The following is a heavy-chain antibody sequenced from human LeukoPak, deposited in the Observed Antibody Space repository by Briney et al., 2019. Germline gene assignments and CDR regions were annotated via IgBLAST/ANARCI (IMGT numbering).Heavy chain of an antibody. D-gene: IGHD1-26*01. J-gene: IGHJ3*01. CDR2: ISSSGSTI. V-gene: IGHV3-48*04. Sequence: GGSLRLSCAASGFTFSSYSMNWVRQAPGKGLGWVSYISSSGSTIYYADSVKGRFTISRDNAKKSLYLQMNSLRAEDTALYYCARDSLKWEPKTHSFDFWGQGTMVTVSS. CDR3: ARDSLKWEPKTHSFDF. CDR1: GFTFSSYS.